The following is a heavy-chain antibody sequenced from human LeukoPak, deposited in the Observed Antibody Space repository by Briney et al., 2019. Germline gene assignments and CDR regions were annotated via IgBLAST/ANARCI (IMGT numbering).Heavy chain of an antibody. CDR3: ARDGGVVVPSAPAVFDD. Sequence: GGSLRLSCAASGFTFSSYAMSWVRQAPGKGLEWVSAISGSGGSTYYADSVKGRFTISRDNSKNTLYLQMNSLRAEDTAVYYCARDGGVVVPSAPAVFDDWGQGTMVAVSS. D-gene: IGHD2-2*01. CDR1: GFTFSSYA. CDR2: ISGSGGST. V-gene: IGHV3-23*01. J-gene: IGHJ3*01.